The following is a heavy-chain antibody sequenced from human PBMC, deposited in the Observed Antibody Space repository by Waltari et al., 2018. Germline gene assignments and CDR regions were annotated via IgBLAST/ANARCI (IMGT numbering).Heavy chain of an antibody. CDR3: ARGVAAAGPDFDY. CDR1: GGSFSGYY. D-gene: IGHD6-13*01. Sequence: QVQLQQWGAGLLKPSETLSLTCAVYGGSFSGYYWSWIRQPPGKGLEWIGEINHSGSTNYNPALKSRGTISVDTSKNQFSLKLSSVTAADTAVYYCARGVAAAGPDFDYWGQGTLVTVSS. CDR2: INHSGST. V-gene: IGHV4-34*01. J-gene: IGHJ4*02.